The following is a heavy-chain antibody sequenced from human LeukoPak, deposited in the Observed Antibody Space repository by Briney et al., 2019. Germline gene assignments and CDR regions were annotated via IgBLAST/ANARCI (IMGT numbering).Heavy chain of an antibody. J-gene: IGHJ3*02. CDR1: GGSISIGGYY. CDR2: IFYSGTT. CDR3: GKYYDAFDI. V-gene: IGHV4-31*03. Sequence: SETLSLTCTVSGGSISIGGYYWSWIRQHPGKGLEWIGYIFYSGTTYYNPSLKSRVTMSVDTSKNQFSLTLSSVTDADTAVYYCGKYYDAFDIWGQGTMVTVSS. D-gene: IGHD2/OR15-2a*01.